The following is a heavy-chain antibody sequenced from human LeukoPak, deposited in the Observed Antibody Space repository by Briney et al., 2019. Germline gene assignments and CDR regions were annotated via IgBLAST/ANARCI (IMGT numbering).Heavy chain of an antibody. V-gene: IGHV1-46*01. J-gene: IGHJ6*02. D-gene: IGHD3-10*01. CDR1: GYTFTSYY. CDR3: ARGITMVRAQYGMDV. Sequence: GASVKVSCKASGYTFTSYYMHWVRQAPGQGLEWMGIINPSGGSTSYAQKFQGRVTMTRDTSTSTVYMELSSLRSEDTAVYYCARGITMVRAQYGMDVWGQGTTVTVSS. CDR2: INPSGGST.